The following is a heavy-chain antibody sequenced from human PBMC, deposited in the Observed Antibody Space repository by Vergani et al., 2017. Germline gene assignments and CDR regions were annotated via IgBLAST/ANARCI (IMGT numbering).Heavy chain of an antibody. D-gene: IGHD3-10*01. J-gene: IGHJ4*02. CDR1: GFTFSSYS. V-gene: IGHV3-21*01. CDR2: ISSSSSYI. CDR3: AKDGLYYGSGSYYNHFDY. Sequence: EVQLVESGGGLVKPGGSLRLSCAASGFTFSSYSMNWVRQAPGKGLEWVSSISSSSSYIYYADSVKGRFTISRDNAKNSLYLQMNSLRAEDTAVYYCAKDGLYYGSGSYYNHFDYWGQGTLVTVSS.